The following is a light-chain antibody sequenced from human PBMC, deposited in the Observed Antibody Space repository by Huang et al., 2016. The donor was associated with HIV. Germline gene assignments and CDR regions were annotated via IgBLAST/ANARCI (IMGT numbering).Light chain of an antibody. CDR3: LQYNTYPRT. J-gene: IGKJ4*01. Sequence: DIQMTQSPSAMSASVGDRVTITCRASQDINNYLAWFQQKPGLGPKRLIYAAASLQSGVPSRFNGSGSGTEFTLTITTLQPEDLANYYCLQYNTYPRTFGGGTKVELK. V-gene: IGKV1-17*03. CDR2: AAA. CDR1: QDINNY.